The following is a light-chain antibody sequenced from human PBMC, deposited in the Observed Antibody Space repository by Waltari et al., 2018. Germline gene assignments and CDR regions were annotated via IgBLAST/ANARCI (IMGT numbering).Light chain of an antibody. CDR3: QQYNNWPPYT. Sequence: EIVMTQSPATLSVSPGDTASLSCRASQSVSSNLAWYQQKPGQAPRLLIYGASTRATGIPARLSGSGSGTEFTLTISSLQSEDFAVYYCQQYNNWPPYTFGQGTKLEIK. V-gene: IGKV3-15*01. CDR1: QSVSSN. CDR2: GAS. J-gene: IGKJ2*01.